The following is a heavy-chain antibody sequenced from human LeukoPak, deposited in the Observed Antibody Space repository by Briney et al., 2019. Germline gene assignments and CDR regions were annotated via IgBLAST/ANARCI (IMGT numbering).Heavy chain of an antibody. CDR2: IYYSGNT. J-gene: IGHJ4*02. Sequence: SESLSLTCTVSGGSISSSTYYWGWIRQPPGKGLEWIGSIYYSGNTYYNPSLKSRITISVDTSKNQFSLKLSSVTAADTAVYYCARDPGGYCSSTSCYIEYYFDYWGQGTLVTVSS. V-gene: IGHV4-39*07. CDR3: ARDPGGYCSSTSCYIEYYFDY. D-gene: IGHD2-2*02. CDR1: GGSISSSTYY.